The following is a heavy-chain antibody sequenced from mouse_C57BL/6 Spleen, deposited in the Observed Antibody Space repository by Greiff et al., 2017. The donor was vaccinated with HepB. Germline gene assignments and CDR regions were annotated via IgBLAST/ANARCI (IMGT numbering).Heavy chain of an antibody. CDR2: IHPNSGST. Sequence: QVQLQQPGAELVKPGASVKLSCKASGYTFTSYWMHWVKQRPGQGLEWIGMIHPNSGSTNYNEKFKSKATLTVDKSSSTAYLQLSSLTSEDSAVYYCARELGRDWYFDVWGRGTTVTVSS. J-gene: IGHJ1*03. CDR1: GYTFTSYW. D-gene: IGHD4-1*01. V-gene: IGHV1-64*01. CDR3: ARELGRDWYFDV.